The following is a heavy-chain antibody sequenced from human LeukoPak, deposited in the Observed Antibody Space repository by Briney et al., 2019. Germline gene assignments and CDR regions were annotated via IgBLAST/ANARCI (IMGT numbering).Heavy chain of an antibody. CDR2: ISSSGGTI. V-gene: IGHV3-11*01. CDR3: ARDFTSFSVVPLRPNAFDI. Sequence: PGGSLRLSCAASGFTFSDYHMSWIRQAPGKGLEWVSYISSSGGTISYADSVKGRFTISRDNAKNSLYLQMNSLRAEDTAVYYCARDFTSFSVVPLRPNAFDIWGQGTMVTVSS. D-gene: IGHD3-10*01. J-gene: IGHJ3*02. CDR1: GFTFSDYH.